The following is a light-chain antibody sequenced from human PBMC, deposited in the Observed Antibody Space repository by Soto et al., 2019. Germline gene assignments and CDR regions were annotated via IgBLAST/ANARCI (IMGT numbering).Light chain of an antibody. CDR3: QQHASYSPT. J-gene: IGKJ1*01. CDR2: QAS. Sequence: DIQMTQSPSTLSASVGERVTITCRASQSISSYLAWYQQKPGKAPKLLIYQASSLESGVPSRFSGSGSGTEFTLTITSLQPDDFATYYCQQHASYSPTFGQGTKVEIK. V-gene: IGKV1-5*03. CDR1: QSISSY.